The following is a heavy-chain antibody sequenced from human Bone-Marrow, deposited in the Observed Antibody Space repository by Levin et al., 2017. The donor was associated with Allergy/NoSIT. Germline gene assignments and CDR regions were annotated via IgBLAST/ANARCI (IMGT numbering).Heavy chain of an antibody. J-gene: IGHJ3*01. Sequence: GGSLRLSCAASDFIFSPCYMGWIRQAPGKGLEWVSYISHTGTAMFYVDSVKGRFTISRDNAKNSLYLQMNSLRAEDTALYYCARDLTWLAAASRRGAFDLWGQGTMVTVSS. V-gene: IGHV3-11*01. CDR2: ISHTGTAM. CDR3: ARDLTWLAAASRRGAFDL. D-gene: IGHD2-15*01. CDR1: DFIFSPCY.